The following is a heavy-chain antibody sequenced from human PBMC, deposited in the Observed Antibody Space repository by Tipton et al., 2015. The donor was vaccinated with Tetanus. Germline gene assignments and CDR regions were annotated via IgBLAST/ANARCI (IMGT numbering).Heavy chain of an antibody. CDR1: GSSISSYY. CDR3: ARANYDFSKKGPFDS. CDR2: IFYAGST. D-gene: IGHD3-3*01. Sequence: TLSLTCTVSGSSISSYYWSWIRQSPGKGLEWIGYIFYAGSTNSNPSLKSRVTISVDKAKNQFSLKLTSVTAADTAVYYCARANYDFSKKGPFDSWGQGSLVIVSS. J-gene: IGHJ4*02. V-gene: IGHV4-59*01.